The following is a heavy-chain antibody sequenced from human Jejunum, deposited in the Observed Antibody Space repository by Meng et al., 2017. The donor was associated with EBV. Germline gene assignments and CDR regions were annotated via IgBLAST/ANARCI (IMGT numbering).Heavy chain of an antibody. Sequence: VQLQGSGPGLGKLSGTLSLPGAVSGDSIDGRNWWSWVRQSPERGLEWIGEIYYSGSTNYNPSLKSRVTILVDRSENHFSLHLSSVTAADTAVYYCVRGGDYCLVYWGQGTLVTVSS. CDR3: VRGGDYCLVY. CDR2: IYYSGST. D-gene: IGHD2-21*02. CDR1: GDSIDGRNW. V-gene: IGHV4-4*02. J-gene: IGHJ4*02.